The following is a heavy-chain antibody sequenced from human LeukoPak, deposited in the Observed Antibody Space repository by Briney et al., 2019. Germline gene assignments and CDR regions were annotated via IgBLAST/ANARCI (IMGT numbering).Heavy chain of an antibody. CDR2: IYHSGST. CDR1: GYSISSGYY. V-gene: IGHV4-38-2*01. D-gene: IGHD3-22*01. Sequence: SETLSLTCAVSGYSISSGYYWGWIRQPPGKGLEWIGSIYHSGSTYYNPSLKSRVTISVDTSKNQFSLKLSSVTAADTAVYYCARHGGSSGYSFFAYWGQGTLVTVSS. J-gene: IGHJ4*02. CDR3: ARHGGSSGYSFFAY.